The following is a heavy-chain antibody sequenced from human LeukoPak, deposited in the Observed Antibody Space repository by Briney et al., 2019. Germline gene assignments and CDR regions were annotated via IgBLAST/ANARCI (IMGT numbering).Heavy chain of an antibody. CDR1: GFTFNNYA. Sequence: PGGSLRLSCPASGFTFNNYAMIWVRQTPGKGLDWVSIIYSGGTTYYADSLKGRFTISRDNSKNTLYLQMNSLRAEDSAMYYCARGYCRGNTCYPGHFYYFDLWGRGTLVTVSS. CDR3: ARGYCRGNTCYPGHFYYFDL. V-gene: IGHV3-53*01. CDR2: IYSGGTT. D-gene: IGHD2/OR15-2a*01. J-gene: IGHJ2*01.